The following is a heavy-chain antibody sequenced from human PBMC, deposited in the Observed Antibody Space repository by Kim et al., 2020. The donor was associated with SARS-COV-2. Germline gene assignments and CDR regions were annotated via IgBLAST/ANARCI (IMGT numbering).Heavy chain of an antibody. Sequence: SETLSLTCTVSGGSISSSSYYWGWIRQPPGKGLEWIGSIYYSGSTYYNPSLKSRVTISVDTSKNQFSLKLSSVTAADTAVYYCARDFPLGWELLPGTIDYWGQGTLVTVSS. J-gene: IGHJ4*02. CDR3: ARDFPLGWELLPGTIDY. D-gene: IGHD1-26*01. CDR2: IYYSGST. V-gene: IGHV4-39*07. CDR1: GGSISSSSYY.